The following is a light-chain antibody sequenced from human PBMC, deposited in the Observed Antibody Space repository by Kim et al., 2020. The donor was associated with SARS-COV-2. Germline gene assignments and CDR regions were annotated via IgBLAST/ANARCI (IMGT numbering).Light chain of an antibody. CDR1: SGHSSYA. J-gene: IGLJ3*02. CDR2: LNSDGSH. V-gene: IGLV4-69*01. CDR3: QTWGTGMV. Sequence: GASVKLTCPLSSGHSSYAIAWHQQQPEKGPRYLMKLNSDGSHSKGDGIPARFSGSSSGAVRYLTISSLQSEDEADYYCQTWGTGMVFGGGTQLTVL.